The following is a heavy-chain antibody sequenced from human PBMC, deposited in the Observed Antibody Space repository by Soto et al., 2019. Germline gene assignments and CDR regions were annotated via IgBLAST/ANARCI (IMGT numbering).Heavy chain of an antibody. CDR3: ARDGQLWFGELSHGMDV. Sequence: GGSLRLSCAASGFTFSSYAMHWVRQAPGKGLEWVAVISYDGGNKYYADSVKGRFTISRDNSKNTLYLQMNSLRAEDTAVYYCARDGQLWFGELSHGMDVWGQGTTVTVSS. CDR2: ISYDGGNK. V-gene: IGHV3-30-3*01. CDR1: GFTFSSYA. J-gene: IGHJ6*02. D-gene: IGHD3-10*01.